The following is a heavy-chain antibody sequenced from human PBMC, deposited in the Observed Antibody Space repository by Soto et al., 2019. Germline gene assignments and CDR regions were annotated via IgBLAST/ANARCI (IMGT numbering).Heavy chain of an antibody. V-gene: IGHV4-34*01. Sequence: SETLSLTCAVYGGSFSGYYWIWIRQPPGKGLEWIGEINHSGSTNYNPSLKSRVTISVDTSKNQFSLKLSSVTAADTAVYYCARERAVLLWFGEPSGMDVWGKGTTVTVSS. D-gene: IGHD3-10*01. CDR1: GGSFSGYY. CDR2: INHSGST. CDR3: ARERAVLLWFGEPSGMDV. J-gene: IGHJ6*03.